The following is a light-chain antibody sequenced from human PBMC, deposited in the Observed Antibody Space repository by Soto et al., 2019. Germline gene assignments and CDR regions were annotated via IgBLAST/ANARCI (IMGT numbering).Light chain of an antibody. CDR2: DVS. CDR1: QSVSKC. J-gene: IGKJ5*01. Sequence: EIVLTQSPGTLTLSPGEGATLSCRASQSVSKCLAWYQQKPGQTPRLLIYDVSSRAPGIPARFSGSGSGTDFTLTISSLEPEDFAVYYCQQCNNWPPITFGQGTRLEIK. V-gene: IGKV3-11*01. CDR3: QQCNNWPPIT.